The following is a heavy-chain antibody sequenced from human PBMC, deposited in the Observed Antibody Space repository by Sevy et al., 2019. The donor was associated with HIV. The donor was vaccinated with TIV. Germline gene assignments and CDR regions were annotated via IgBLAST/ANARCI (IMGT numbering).Heavy chain of an antibody. D-gene: IGHD3-10*01. Sequence: ASVNVSCKASGYTFTIYGISWVRQAPEQGLEWMGWISAYSANTNYAQNLQGRVTMTTDTSTTTAYMELRSLRFDDTAVYYCARTSSYGSENYFDYWGQGTLVTVSS. CDR3: ARTSSYGSENYFDY. CDR2: ISAYSANT. J-gene: IGHJ4*02. CDR1: GYTFTIYG. V-gene: IGHV1-18*01.